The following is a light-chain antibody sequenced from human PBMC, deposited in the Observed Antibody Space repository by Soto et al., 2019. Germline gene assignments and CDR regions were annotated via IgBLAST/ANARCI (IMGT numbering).Light chain of an antibody. CDR3: QQHSQWPIT. V-gene: IGKV3D-15*01. J-gene: IGKJ5*01. CDR1: QRVGSNF. Sequence: ELVLTQSPATLSVSPGEGATLSCRASQRVGSNFLAWYQQKPGQPPRLLIYGISTRAAGIPDRFSGSGSGTEFTLTSTGLQPEDFAVYYCQQHSQWPITFGQGTRLEIK. CDR2: GIS.